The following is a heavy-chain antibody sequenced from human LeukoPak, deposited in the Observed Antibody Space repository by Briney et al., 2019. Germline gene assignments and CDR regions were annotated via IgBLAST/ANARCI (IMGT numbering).Heavy chain of an antibody. D-gene: IGHD5-12*01. CDR2: IIPILGIA. Sequence: SVKVSCKASGCTFSSYAISWVRQAPGQGLEWMGRIIPILGIANYAQKFQGRVTITADKSTSTAYMELSSLRSEDTAVYYCARGRHSGPTWISEYWGQGTLVTVSS. J-gene: IGHJ4*02. CDR1: GCTFSSYA. CDR3: ARGRHSGPTWISEY. V-gene: IGHV1-69*04.